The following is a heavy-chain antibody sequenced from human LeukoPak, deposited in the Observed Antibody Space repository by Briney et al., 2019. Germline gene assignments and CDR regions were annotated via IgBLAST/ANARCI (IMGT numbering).Heavy chain of an antibody. CDR2: ISSSGSYI. J-gene: IGHJ6*03. D-gene: IGHD6-13*01. V-gene: IGHV3-21*01. Sequence: PGGSLRLSCAASGFTFSSYTMSSVRQAPGKGLERVSPISSSGSYIYYAASMKGRFTISRDNAKNSLFLQMNSLRAEDTAVYYCARLAQQLAGYDYYYYMDVWGKGTTVTVSS. CDR3: ARLAQQLAGYDYYYYMDV. CDR1: GFTFSSYT.